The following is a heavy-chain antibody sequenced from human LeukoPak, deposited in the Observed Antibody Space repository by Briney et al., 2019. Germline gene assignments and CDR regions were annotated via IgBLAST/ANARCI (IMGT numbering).Heavy chain of an antibody. CDR3: ARGTAGNDYGTY. CDR2: ISYDGSNK. V-gene: IGHV3-30*03. J-gene: IGHJ4*02. CDR1: GLTFSSYG. D-gene: IGHD4-17*01. Sequence: GGTLRLSCAASGLTFSSYGMSWVRQAPGKGLEWGAVISYDGSNKYYADSVKGRFTISRDNSKNTLYLQMNSLRAEDTAVYYCARGTAGNDYGTYWGQGTLVTVSS.